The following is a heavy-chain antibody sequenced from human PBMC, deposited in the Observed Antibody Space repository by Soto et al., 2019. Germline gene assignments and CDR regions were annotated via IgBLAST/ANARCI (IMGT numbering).Heavy chain of an antibody. CDR3: EKQSHDSRGATFGE. J-gene: IGHJ1*01. CDR1: VFTFSSYA. CDR2: ISGSGGTT. Sequence: GSLILSCAASVFTFSSYAMTCVRQAPGPGLEWVASISGSGGTTNYAYSVKGRFTISRDNSKNTAYLQMNSLRAEDTAVYYSEKQSHDSRGATFGEWAKGTGVTV. V-gene: IGHV3-23*01. D-gene: IGHD3-22*01.